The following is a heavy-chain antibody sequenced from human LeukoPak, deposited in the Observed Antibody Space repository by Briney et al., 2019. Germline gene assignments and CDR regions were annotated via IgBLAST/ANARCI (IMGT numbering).Heavy chain of an antibody. J-gene: IGHJ4*02. D-gene: IGHD6-19*01. CDR1: GFTFRSYA. V-gene: IGHV3-23*01. Sequence: SGGSLRLSCAASGFTFRSYAMTWVRQAPGKGVEWDSVISSNGGTTYYSDSVKGRFIISRDTSKNTLYLQMNSLRAEDTAVYYCAKAGIAVPATPEYCGQGTQVTVSS. CDR3: AKAGIAVPATPEY. CDR2: ISSNGGTT.